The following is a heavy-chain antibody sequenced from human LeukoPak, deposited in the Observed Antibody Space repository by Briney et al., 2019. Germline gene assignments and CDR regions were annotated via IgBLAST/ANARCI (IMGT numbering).Heavy chain of an antibody. J-gene: IGHJ6*02. CDR1: GFTFSSYA. V-gene: IGHV3-23*01. CDR2: ISPGGTST. D-gene: IGHD3-10*01. CDR3: ASLLTPYHGSGGGGMDV. Sequence: PGGSLRLSCAASGFTFSSYAVSWVRQTPGKGLEWVSAISPGGTSTYYADSVKGRFTISRDNAKETLYLRMTSLRVEDTAVYSCASLLTPYHGSGGGGMDVWGQGTTVTVSS.